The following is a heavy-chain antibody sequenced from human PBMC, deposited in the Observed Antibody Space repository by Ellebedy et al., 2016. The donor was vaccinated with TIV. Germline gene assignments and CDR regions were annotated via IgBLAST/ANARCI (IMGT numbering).Heavy chain of an antibody. CDR2: INTDGSAA. CDR1: GFIISDDW. V-gene: IGHV3-7*03. Sequence: GESLKISWEVPGFIISDDWMSWVRQAPGKGLEWVAHINTDGSAAYYVASVKGRFSISRDNAKRSLFLQMNSLRVDDTAVYYCVTWDQDYGRWGQGSLVTISS. D-gene: IGHD3-10*01. J-gene: IGHJ4*02. CDR3: VTWDQDYGR.